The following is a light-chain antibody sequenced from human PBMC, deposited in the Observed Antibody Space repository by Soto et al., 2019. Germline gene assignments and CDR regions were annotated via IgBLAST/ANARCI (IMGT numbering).Light chain of an antibody. J-gene: IGKJ4*01. CDR3: QQYNFYPLT. CDR1: QTINSY. Sequence: DIQLTQSPSFLSASVGDRVTITCRASQTINSYLAWYQQKPGKAPKLLIYTASTLQSGVPSRFSGRGSGTEFTLTISSLQPDDFATYYCQQYNFYPLTFGGGTKVDIK. V-gene: IGKV1-5*03. CDR2: TAS.